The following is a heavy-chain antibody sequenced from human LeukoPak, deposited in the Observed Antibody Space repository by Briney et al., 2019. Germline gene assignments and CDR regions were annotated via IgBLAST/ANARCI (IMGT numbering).Heavy chain of an antibody. CDR3: AREASILDY. CDR1: EYTFIAYA. V-gene: IGHV3-23*01. Sequence: GGSLRLSCAVSEYTFIAYAMSWVRQAPGKGLEWVSFISGSGDTTYYEDSVKGRFTISRDNSKNTLYLQMNSLRAEDTAIYYCAREASILDYWGQGTLVTVSS. CDR2: ISGSGDTT. J-gene: IGHJ4*02.